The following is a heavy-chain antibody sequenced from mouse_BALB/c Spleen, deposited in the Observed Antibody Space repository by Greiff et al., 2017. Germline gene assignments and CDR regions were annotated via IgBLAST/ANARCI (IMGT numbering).Heavy chain of an antibody. D-gene: IGHD2-1*01. CDR2: IRSKSNNYAT. Sequence: EVKLVETGGGLVQPKGSLKLSCAASGFTFNTNAMNWVRQAPGKGLEWVARIRSKSNNYATYYADSVKDRFTISRDDSQSMLYLQMNNLKTEDTAMYYCVRGGGGNYEAWFAYWGQGTLVTVSA. CDR3: VRGGGGNYEAWFAY. J-gene: IGHJ3*01. V-gene: IGHV10S3*01. CDR1: GFTFNTNA.